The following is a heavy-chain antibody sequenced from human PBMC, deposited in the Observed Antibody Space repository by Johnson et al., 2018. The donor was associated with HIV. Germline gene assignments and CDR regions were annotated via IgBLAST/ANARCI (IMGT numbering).Heavy chain of an antibody. J-gene: IGHJ3*02. Sequence: HVQLVESGGGVVQPGRSLRLSCAASGFTFSSYGMHWVRKAPGKGLEWVAIISYDGSETYYVGSVKGRFTISRDNAKNSLFLQMDSLRAEDTAVYFCARPPAYLYKAAFSIWGQGTMVTVSS. CDR1: GFTFSSYG. V-gene: IGHV3-30*03. D-gene: IGHD3-16*02. CDR3: ARPPAYLYKAAFSI. CDR2: ISYDGSET.